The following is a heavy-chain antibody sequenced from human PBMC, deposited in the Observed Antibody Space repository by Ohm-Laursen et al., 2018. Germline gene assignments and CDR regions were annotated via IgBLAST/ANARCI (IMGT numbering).Heavy chain of an antibody. CDR2: INPSSGGT. J-gene: IGHJ6*02. Sequence: SVKVSCKTSGYTFTGYYLHWVRQAPGQGLEWMGWINPSSGGTRYSQKFQGRVTMTRDTSITTAYMEVSRMRSDDTAVYYCARCGYCSPTYGLDVWGQGTTVTVAS. D-gene: IGHD2-2*03. CDR1: GYTFTGYY. V-gene: IGHV1-2*02. CDR3: ARCGYCSPTYGLDV.